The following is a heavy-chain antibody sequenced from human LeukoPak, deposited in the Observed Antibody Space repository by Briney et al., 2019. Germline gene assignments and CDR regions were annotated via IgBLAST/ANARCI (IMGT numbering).Heavy chain of an antibody. V-gene: IGHV3-53*01. CDR2: IYADGNT. D-gene: IGHD6-19*01. Sequence: GGSLRLSCAASGFIVNTNYMTWVRQAPGRGLEWVSFIYADGNTYYADSVKGRFTISRDISKNAVYLQMNSLRAEDTAVYYCARAVAVAGTYDYWGQGTLVTVSS. CDR3: ARAVAVAGTYDY. J-gene: IGHJ4*02. CDR1: GFIVNTNY.